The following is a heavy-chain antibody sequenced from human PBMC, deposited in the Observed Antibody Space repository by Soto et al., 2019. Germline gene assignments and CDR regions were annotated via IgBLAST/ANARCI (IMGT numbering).Heavy chain of an antibody. V-gene: IGHV3-23*01. Sequence: EVQLLESGGGLVQPGGSLRLSCAASGFTFSSYAMSWVRQAPGKGLEWVSAISGSGGSTYYADSVKVRFTISRDNSKNPLYLQMNSLRAEYTAVYYCAQDNVSSSVVVVTATNAFDIWGQGTMVTVSS. CDR3: AQDNVSSSVVVVTATNAFDI. J-gene: IGHJ3*02. D-gene: IGHD2-21*02. CDR2: ISGSGGST. CDR1: GFTFSSYA.